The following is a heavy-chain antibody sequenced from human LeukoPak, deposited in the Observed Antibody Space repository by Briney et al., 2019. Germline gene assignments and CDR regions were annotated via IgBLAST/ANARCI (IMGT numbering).Heavy chain of an antibody. V-gene: IGHV4-59*01. CDR3: AREIAAAGPRQYNWFDP. CDR2: IYYSGST. Sequence: SETLSLTCTVSGGSISSYYWSWIRQPPGKGLEWMGNIYYSGSTNYNPSLKSRVTISVDTSKNQFSLKLSSVTAADTAVYYCAREIAAAGPRQYNWFDPWGQGTLVTVSS. J-gene: IGHJ5*02. CDR1: GGSISSYY. D-gene: IGHD6-13*01.